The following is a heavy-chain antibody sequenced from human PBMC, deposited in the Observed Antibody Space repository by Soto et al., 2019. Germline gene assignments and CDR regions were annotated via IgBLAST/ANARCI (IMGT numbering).Heavy chain of an antibody. V-gene: IGHV3-23*01. Sequence: GGSLRLSCAASGFTFSSYAMSWVRQAPGKGLEWVSGNSGSGGFTYYADSVKGRFTISRDNSKNTLYLQMNNLRAEDTAVYYCAPGGARPLYYLDYWGQGTLVTVSS. CDR1: GFTFSSYA. CDR2: NSGSGGFT. J-gene: IGHJ4*02. CDR3: APGGARPLYYLDY. D-gene: IGHD1-26*01.